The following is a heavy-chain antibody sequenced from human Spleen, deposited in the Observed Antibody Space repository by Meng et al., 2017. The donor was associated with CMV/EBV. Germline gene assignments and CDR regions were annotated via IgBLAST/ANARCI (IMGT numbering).Heavy chain of an antibody. D-gene: IGHD1-7*01. CDR2: IIPIFGTT. CDR1: GGNFKTYA. CDR3: ARDAGVSGTAGY. J-gene: IGHJ4*02. Sequence: CKACGGNFKTYATNWVRQAPGQGLEWMGGIIPIFGTTNYAQKFQGRVTITTDESTNTAYMELHSLRSEDTAVYYCARDAGVSGTAGYWGQGTLVTVSS. V-gene: IGHV1-69*05.